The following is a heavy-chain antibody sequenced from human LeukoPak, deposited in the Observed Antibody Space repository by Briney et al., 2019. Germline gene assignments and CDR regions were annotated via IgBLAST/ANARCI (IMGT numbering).Heavy chain of an antibody. J-gene: IGHJ2*01. Sequence: PSETLSLTCAVYGGSFSGYYWSWIRQPPGKGLEWIGEINHSGSTNYNPSLKSRVTISVDTSKIQFSLKLSSVTAADTAVYYCARGDGYNDFGEWYFDLWGRGTLVTVSS. CDR2: INHSGST. CDR1: GGSFSGYY. V-gene: IGHV4-34*01. D-gene: IGHD5-24*01. CDR3: ARGDGYNDFGEWYFDL.